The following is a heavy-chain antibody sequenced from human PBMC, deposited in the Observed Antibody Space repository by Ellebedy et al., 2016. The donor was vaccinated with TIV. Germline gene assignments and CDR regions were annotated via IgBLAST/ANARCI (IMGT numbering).Heavy chain of an antibody. Sequence: SVKVSXXASGGTFSSYAISWVRQAPGQGLEWMGGIIPIFGTANYAQKFQGRVTITADESTSTAYMELSSLRSEDTAVYYCARLYYYDSSGYLHFDYWGQGTLVTVSS. CDR1: GGTFSSYA. CDR3: ARLYYYDSSGYLHFDY. D-gene: IGHD3-22*01. CDR2: IIPIFGTA. V-gene: IGHV1-69*13. J-gene: IGHJ4*02.